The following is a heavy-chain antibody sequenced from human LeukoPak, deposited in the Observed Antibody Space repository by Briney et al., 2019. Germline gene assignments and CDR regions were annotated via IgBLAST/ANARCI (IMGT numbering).Heavy chain of an antibody. J-gene: IGHJ4*02. CDR2: ISAHNGNA. CDR3: ARGSSGWYPDY. V-gene: IGHV1-18*01. Sequence: GWISAHNGNANYAQKLQGRVTMTTDTSTSTAYMELRSLRSDDTAVYYCARGSSGWYPDYWGQGTLVTVSS. D-gene: IGHD6-19*01.